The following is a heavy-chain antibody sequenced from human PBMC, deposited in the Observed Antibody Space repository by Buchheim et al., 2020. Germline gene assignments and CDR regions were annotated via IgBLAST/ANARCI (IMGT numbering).Heavy chain of an antibody. CDR2: ITRSSSYI. V-gene: IGHV3-21*01. J-gene: IGHJ4*02. Sequence: EVQLVESGGGLVKPGGSLRLSCAASGFTFSSYSMNWVRQAPGKGLEWVSSITRSSSYIYYADSVKGRFTISRDNAKNSLYLQMNSLRAEDTAVYFCAPYCSGGSCYSLDYWGQGTL. CDR3: APYCSGGSCYSLDY. CDR1: GFTFSSYS. D-gene: IGHD2-15*01.